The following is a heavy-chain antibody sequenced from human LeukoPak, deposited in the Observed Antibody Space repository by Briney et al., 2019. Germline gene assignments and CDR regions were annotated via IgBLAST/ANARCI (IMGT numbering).Heavy chain of an antibody. J-gene: IGHJ4*02. CDR2: IKQDGSEK. CDR1: GGSISSYY. CDR3: ARGREGHYFDY. V-gene: IGHV3-7*01. D-gene: IGHD5-24*01. Sequence: ETLSLTCTVSGGSISSYYWSWIRQPPGKGLEWLTKIKQDGSEKYYVESVKGRSTISRDNAKNSLYLQMNSLRAEDTAVYYCARGREGHYFDYWGQGTLVTVSS.